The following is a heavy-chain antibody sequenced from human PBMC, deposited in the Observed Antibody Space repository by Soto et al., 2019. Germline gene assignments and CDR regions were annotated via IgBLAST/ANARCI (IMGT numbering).Heavy chain of an antibody. Sequence: SETLSLTCTVSGGSISSSSYYWGWIRQPPGKGLEWIGSIYYSGSTYYNPSLKSRVTISVDTSKNQFSLKLSSVTAADTAVYYCASQDSYYYYYSMDVWGQGTTVTVSS. CDR1: GGSISSSSYY. V-gene: IGHV4-39*01. J-gene: IGHJ6*02. D-gene: IGHD2-15*01. CDR2: IYYSGST. CDR3: ASQDSYYYYYSMDV.